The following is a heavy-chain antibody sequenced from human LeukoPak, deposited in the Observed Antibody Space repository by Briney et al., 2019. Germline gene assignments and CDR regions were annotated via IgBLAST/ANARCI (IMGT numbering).Heavy chain of an antibody. V-gene: IGHV4-38-2*02. CDR1: GYSISSGYY. CDR2: IYHSGST. Sequence: SETLSLTCTVSGYSISSGYYWGWIRQPPGKGLEWIGSIYHSGSTYYNPSLKSRVTISVDTSKNQFSLKLSSVTAADTAVYYCARDPWGTFDYWGQGTLVTVSS. CDR3: ARDPWGTFDY. D-gene: IGHD3-16*01. J-gene: IGHJ4*02.